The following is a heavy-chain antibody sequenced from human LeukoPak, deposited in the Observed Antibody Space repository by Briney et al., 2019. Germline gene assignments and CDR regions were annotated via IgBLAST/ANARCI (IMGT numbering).Heavy chain of an antibody. CDR1: GYTFTSYG. V-gene: IGHV1-69*13. Sequence: ASVKVSCKASGYTFTSYGISWVRQAPGQGLEWMGGIIPIFGTANYAQKFQGRVTITADESTSTAYMELSSLRSEDTAVYYCARDSSDYGNWFDPWGQGTLVTVSS. D-gene: IGHD3-16*01. CDR3: ARDSSDYGNWFDP. CDR2: IIPIFGTA. J-gene: IGHJ5*02.